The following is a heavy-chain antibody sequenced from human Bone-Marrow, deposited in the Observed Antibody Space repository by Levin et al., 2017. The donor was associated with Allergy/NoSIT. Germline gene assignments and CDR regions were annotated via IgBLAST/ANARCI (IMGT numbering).Heavy chain of an antibody. Sequence: GGSLRLSCAASGFTFSSYGMHWVRQAPGKGLEWVAVISYDGSNKYYADSVKGRFTISRDNSKNTLYLQMNSLRAEDTAVYYCAKGPEVDIAGWFDPWGQGTLVTVSS. V-gene: IGHV3-30*18. CDR3: AKGPEVDIAGWFDP. D-gene: IGHD2-2*03. CDR2: ISYDGSNK. J-gene: IGHJ5*02. CDR1: GFTFSSYG.